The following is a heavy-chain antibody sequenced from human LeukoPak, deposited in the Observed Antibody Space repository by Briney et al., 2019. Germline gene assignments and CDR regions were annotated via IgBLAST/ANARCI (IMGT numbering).Heavy chain of an antibody. CDR2: ISGSGGST. V-gene: IGHV3-23*01. Sequence: PGGSLRLSCAASGFTFSSNGMSWVRQAPGKGLEWVSAISGSGGSTYYADSVKGRFTISRDNAKNSLYLQMNSLRAEDTAVYYCARAEEYYDILTGYYPDYWGQGTLVTVSS. D-gene: IGHD3-9*01. J-gene: IGHJ4*02. CDR1: GFTFSSNG. CDR3: ARAEEYYDILTGYYPDY.